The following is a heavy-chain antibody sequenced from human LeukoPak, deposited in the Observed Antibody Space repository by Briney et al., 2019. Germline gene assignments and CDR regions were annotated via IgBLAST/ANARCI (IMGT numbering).Heavy chain of an antibody. J-gene: IGHJ4*02. CDR3: ASEGEMAYYFDY. V-gene: IGHV3-30-3*01. Sequence: GGSLRLSCAASGFTFSSYAMHWVRQAPGKGLEWVAVISYDGSNKYYADSVKGQFTISRDNSKNTLYLQMNSLRAEDTAVYYCASEGEMAYYFDYWGQGTLVTVSS. D-gene: IGHD5-24*01. CDR1: GFTFSSYA. CDR2: ISYDGSNK.